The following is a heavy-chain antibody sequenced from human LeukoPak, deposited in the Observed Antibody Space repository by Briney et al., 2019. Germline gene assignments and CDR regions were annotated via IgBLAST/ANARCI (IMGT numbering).Heavy chain of an antibody. CDR1: GGSISSYY. CDR3: AVMGDGSGSTLGYYYYGMDV. V-gene: IGHV4-4*07. J-gene: IGHJ6*02. Sequence: SETLSLTCTVSGGSISSYYWSWIRQPAGKGLEWIGRIYTSGSTNYNPSLKSRVTISVDTSKNQFSLKLSSVTAADTAVYYCAVMGDGSGSTLGYYYYGMDVWGQGTTVTVSS. D-gene: IGHD3-10*01. CDR2: IYTSGST.